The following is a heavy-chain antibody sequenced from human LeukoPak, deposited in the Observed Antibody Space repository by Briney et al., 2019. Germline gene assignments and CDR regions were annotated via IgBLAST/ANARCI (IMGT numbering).Heavy chain of an antibody. Sequence: GGSLRLSCAASGFTFSDYYMSWIRQAPGKGLEWVSYISSSSSYTNYVDSVKGRFTISRDNAKNSLYLQMNSLRAEDTAVYYCARAVIVGATRGHFDYWGQGTLVTVSS. D-gene: IGHD1-26*01. V-gene: IGHV3-11*05. CDR2: ISSSSSYT. CDR3: ARAVIVGATRGHFDY. J-gene: IGHJ4*02. CDR1: GFTFSDYY.